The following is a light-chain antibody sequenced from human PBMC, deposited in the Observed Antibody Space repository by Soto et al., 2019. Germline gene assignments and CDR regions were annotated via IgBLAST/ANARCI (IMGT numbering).Light chain of an antibody. CDR1: QGINDN. CDR3: QQYHTDWT. Sequence: DIQMTQSPSAMSASVGDRVTITCRASQGINDNLAWFQQKPGQVPKRLIYGAFSLQRGVPSRFSGSGSGTEFTLTISSLQADDYATFYCQQYHTDWTFGQGTKVDIK. CDR2: GAF. J-gene: IGKJ1*01. V-gene: IGKV1-17*03.